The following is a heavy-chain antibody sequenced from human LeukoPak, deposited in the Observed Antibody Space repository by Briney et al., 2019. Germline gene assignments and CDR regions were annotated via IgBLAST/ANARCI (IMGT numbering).Heavy chain of an antibody. CDR3: ARQSGGSCYSCYYYYMDV. D-gene: IGHD2-15*01. J-gene: IGHJ6*03. V-gene: IGHV4-39*01. Sequence: PSETLSLTCTVSGGSISSYYWGWIRQPPGKGLEWIGSIYYSGSTYYNPSLKSRVTISVDTSKNQFSLKLSSVTAADTAVYYCARQSGGSCYSCYYYYMDVWGKGTTVTVSS. CDR2: IYYSGST. CDR1: GGSISSYY.